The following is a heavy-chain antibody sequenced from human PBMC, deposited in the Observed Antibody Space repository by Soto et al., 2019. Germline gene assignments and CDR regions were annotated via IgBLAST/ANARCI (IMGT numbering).Heavy chain of an antibody. CDR2: IYYSGST. CDR1: GGSFSGYY. V-gene: IGHV4-39*01. CDR3: ARHPGYGLYYFDY. Sequence: PSETLSLTCAVSGGSFSGYYWSWIRQPPGKGLEWIGSIYYSGSTYYNPSLKSRVTISVDTSKSQFSLKLSSVTAADTAVYYCARHPGYGLYYFDYWGQGTLVTVSS. D-gene: IGHD5-18*01. J-gene: IGHJ4*02.